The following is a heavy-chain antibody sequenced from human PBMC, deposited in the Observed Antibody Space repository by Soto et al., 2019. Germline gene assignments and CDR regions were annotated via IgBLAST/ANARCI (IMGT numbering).Heavy chain of an antibody. CDR1: GYTFTSYA. CDR3: ARVLAVAEYFQH. D-gene: IGHD6-19*01. Sequence: ASVKVSCKASGYTFTSYAMHWVRQAPGQRLEWMGWINAGNGNTKYSQKFQGRVTITRDTSASTAYMELSSLRSEDTAVYYCARVLAVAEYFQHWGQGTLVTVSS. V-gene: IGHV1-3*01. J-gene: IGHJ1*01. CDR2: INAGNGNT.